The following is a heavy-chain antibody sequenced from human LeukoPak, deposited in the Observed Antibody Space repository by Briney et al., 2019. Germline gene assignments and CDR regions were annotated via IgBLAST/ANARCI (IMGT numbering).Heavy chain of an antibody. CDR3: AREFIPYDSNDYYPPFIDY. CDR1: GGTFSSYA. V-gene: IGHV7-4-1*02. Sequence: VSVKVSCKASGGTFSSYAISWVRQAPGQGLEWMGWINTNTGNPTYAQGFTGRFVFSLDTSVSTAYLQISSLMAEDTAVYYCAREFIPYDSNDYYPPFIDYWGQGTLVTVSS. CDR2: INTNTGNP. J-gene: IGHJ4*02. D-gene: IGHD3-22*01.